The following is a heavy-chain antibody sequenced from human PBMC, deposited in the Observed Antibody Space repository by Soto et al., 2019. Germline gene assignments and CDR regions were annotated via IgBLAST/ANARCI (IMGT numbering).Heavy chain of an antibody. Sequence: QVQLVQSGAEVKKPGSSVKVSCKASGGTFSSYTISWVRQAPGQGLEWMGRIIPILGIANYAQKFQGRVTITADKSTSTAYMELSSLRSEDTAVYYCAREKRYYCSGRPNYFDYWGQGTLVTVSS. J-gene: IGHJ4*02. CDR1: GGTFSSYT. V-gene: IGHV1-69*08. CDR2: IIPILGIA. CDR3: AREKRYYCSGRPNYFDY. D-gene: IGHD3-10*01.